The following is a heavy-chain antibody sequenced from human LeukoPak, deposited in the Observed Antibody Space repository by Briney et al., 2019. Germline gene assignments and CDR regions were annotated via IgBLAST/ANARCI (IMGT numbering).Heavy chain of an antibody. CDR2: ISGDGDNT. CDR1: GFTLDDSA. V-gene: IGHV3-43*02. Sequence: PGGSLRPSCVASGFTLDDSALHWVRQAPGKGLEWISLISGDGDNTYYADSVKGRFTISRDTSTNSLYLQMSSLRAEDTAFYYCAKGVRSGTYYNCFDPWGQGTLVTVSS. CDR3: AKGVRSGTYYNCFDP. J-gene: IGHJ5*02. D-gene: IGHD1-26*01.